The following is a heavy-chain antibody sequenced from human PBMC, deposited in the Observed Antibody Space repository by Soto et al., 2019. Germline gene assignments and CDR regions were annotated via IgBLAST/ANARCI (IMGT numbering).Heavy chain of an antibody. V-gene: IGHV4-31*03. CDR3: ARRVGVVIGYGMDV. D-gene: IGHD3-3*01. CDR2: IYYSGST. Sequence: QVQLQESGPGLVKPSQTLSLTCTVSGGSISSGGYYWSWIRQHPGKGLECIGCIYYSGSTHYNPSLKSRLTISVDTSQNQFSLKLSSVTAADTAVYYCARRVGVVIGYGMDVWGQGTTVTVSS. J-gene: IGHJ6*02. CDR1: GGSISSGGYY.